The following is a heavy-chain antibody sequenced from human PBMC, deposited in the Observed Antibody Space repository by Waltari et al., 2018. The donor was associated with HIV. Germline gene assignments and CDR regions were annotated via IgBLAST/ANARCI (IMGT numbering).Heavy chain of an antibody. Sequence: AESGGRLIQPGGSLGLSCTASPLSVSGKHVTWIRQAPGGSLEWVAVIYPDDTTHYADSVSGRFTISRAKSRTTVLLLMNGLLVDDTATYFCATGVRYYGPWGQGTRVTVSS. CDR3: ATGVRYYGP. J-gene: IGHJ5*02. CDR2: IYPDDTT. CDR1: PLSVSGKH. D-gene: IGHD3-10*01. V-gene: IGHV3-53*01.